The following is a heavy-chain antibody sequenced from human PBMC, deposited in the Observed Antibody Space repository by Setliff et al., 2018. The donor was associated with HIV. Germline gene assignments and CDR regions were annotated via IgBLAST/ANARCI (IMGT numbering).Heavy chain of an antibody. J-gene: IGHJ6*04. D-gene: IGHD1-1*01. Sequence: ASVKVSCKASGYTFTDYYIHWVRQAPGQGLEWMGRINPSSDGTDFAQNFQGRFTISRDNDKSSVYLQMNSLRTEDSAVYYCARVPTGEYGIYYQMDVWGTGTTVTVSS. CDR1: GYTFTDYY. V-gene: IGHV1-2*06. CDR2: INPSSDGT. CDR3: ARVPTGEYGIYYQMDV.